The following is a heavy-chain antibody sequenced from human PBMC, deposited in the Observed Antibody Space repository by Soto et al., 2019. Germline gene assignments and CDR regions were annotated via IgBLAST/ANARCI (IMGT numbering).Heavy chain of an antibody. J-gene: IGHJ4*02. CDR3: AKESGYCTNGVCLYIDY. CDR1: GFTFSSYA. V-gene: IGHV3-23*01. CDR2: ISGGGGST. Sequence: GGSLRLSCAASGFTFSSYAMSWVRQAPGKGLEWVSAISGGGGSTYYADSVKGRFTISRDNSKNTLYLQMNSLRAEDTAVYYCAKESGYCTNGVCLYIDYWGQGTLVTVSS. D-gene: IGHD2-8*01.